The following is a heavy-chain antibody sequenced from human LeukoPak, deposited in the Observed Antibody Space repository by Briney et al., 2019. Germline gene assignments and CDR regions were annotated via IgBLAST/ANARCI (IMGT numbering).Heavy chain of an antibody. D-gene: IGHD3-10*01. CDR2: INPSGGST. Sequence: ASVKVSCKASGYTFTSYYMHWVRQAPGQGLEWMGIINPSGGSTSYAQKFQGRVTMTRDMSTSTVYMELSRLRSDDTAMYYCARYYIECRCFDYWGQGTLVTVSS. J-gene: IGHJ4*02. V-gene: IGHV1-46*01. CDR3: ARYYIECRCFDY. CDR1: GYTFTSYY.